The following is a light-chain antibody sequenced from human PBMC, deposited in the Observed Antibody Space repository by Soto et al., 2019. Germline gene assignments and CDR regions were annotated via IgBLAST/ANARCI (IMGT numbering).Light chain of an antibody. CDR1: QGISNY. Sequence: DIQMTQSPSSLSASVGDRVTITCRASQGISNYLAWYQQKPGKVPKLLIYAASTLQSVVPSRFSGSGSGTDFTLTISSLQPDDVATYYCQKYNSAPLAFGQVTRLEIK. CDR3: QKYNSAPLA. J-gene: IGKJ5*01. V-gene: IGKV1-27*01. CDR2: AAS.